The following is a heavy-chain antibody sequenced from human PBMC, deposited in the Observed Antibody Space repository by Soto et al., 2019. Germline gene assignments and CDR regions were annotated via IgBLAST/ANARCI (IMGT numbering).Heavy chain of an antibody. V-gene: IGHV4-61*01. D-gene: IGHD6-19*01. Sequence: QVQLQESGPGLVKPSETLSLTCTVSGGPVSSGTYYWNWIRQPPGKGLEWIGYIYYSGLTTYNPSLKSRVTIAVDTSKSQFSLKLSSVTAADTAIYYCARRNGWYEGAMDVWGQGTTVTVSS. CDR3: ARRNGWYEGAMDV. CDR2: IYYSGLT. CDR1: GGPVSSGTYY. J-gene: IGHJ6*02.